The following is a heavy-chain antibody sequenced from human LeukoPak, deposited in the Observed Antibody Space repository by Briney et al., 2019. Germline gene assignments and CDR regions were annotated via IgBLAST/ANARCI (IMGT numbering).Heavy chain of an antibody. CDR1: GFTFCRQA. J-gene: IGHJ3*02. CDR2: ISGSGGGT. D-gene: IGHD3-10*01. CDR3: AKDEKYGSGSYYRIWVDAFDI. V-gene: IGHV3-23*01. Sequence: GGSLRLSFAASGFTFCRQALSWGRPAPGKGPEWGSAISGSGGGTYYADSVKGRFTISRDNSKNTLYLQMNSLRAEDTAVYYCAKDEKYGSGSYYRIWVDAFDIWGQGTMVTVSS.